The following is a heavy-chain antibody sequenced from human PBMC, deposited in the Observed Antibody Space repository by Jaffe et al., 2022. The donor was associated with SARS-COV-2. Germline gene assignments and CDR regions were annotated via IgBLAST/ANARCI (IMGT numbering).Heavy chain of an antibody. V-gene: IGHV3-64D*09. CDR1: GFTFSSFS. D-gene: IGHD3-10*01. CDR3: VKDVYGGNWYYFEY. CDR2: ITHDGGTT. J-gene: IGHJ4*02. Sequence: EVQLVESGGGLVRPGGSLRLSCSASGFTFSSFSMHWVRQAPGKGLEYVSAITHDGGTTYYADSVKGRFTISRDNSRNTLYLQMSSLRPEDTAMYYCVKDVYGGNWYYFEYWGQGTLVTVSS.